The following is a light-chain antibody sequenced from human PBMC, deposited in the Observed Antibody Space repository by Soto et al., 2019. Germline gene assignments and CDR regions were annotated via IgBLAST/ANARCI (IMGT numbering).Light chain of an antibody. CDR3: QQFGHSPWT. CDR2: GSS. Sequence: EILLTQSPGTLSLSPGERATLSCRASQTVVSSYVAWYQQTPGQAPRLLIYGSSNRGAGIPDRFSVSGSGTDFSLTISRLEPEDFAVYYCQQFGHSPWTFGQGTKVEIK. CDR1: QTVVSSY. J-gene: IGKJ1*01. V-gene: IGKV3-20*01.